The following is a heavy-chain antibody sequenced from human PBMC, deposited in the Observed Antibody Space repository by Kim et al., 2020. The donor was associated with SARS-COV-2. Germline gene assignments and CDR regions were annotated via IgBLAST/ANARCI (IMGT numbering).Heavy chain of an antibody. CDR1: GFTFSSYG. J-gene: IGHJ4*02. D-gene: IGHD3-10*01. Sequence: GGSLRLSCAASGFTFSSYGMHWVRQAPGKVLEWVAVIWYDGSNKYYADSVKGRFTISRDNSKNTLYLQMNSLRAEDTAVYYCARGDGFGTEGGWGQGTLVTVSS. V-gene: IGHV3-33*01. CDR2: IWYDGSNK. CDR3: ARGDGFGTEGG.